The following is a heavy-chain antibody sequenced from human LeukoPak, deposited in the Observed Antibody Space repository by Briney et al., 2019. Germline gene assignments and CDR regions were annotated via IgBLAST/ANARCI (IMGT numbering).Heavy chain of an antibody. J-gene: IGHJ3*02. CDR1: GYTFTSYY. V-gene: IGHV1-46*01. CDR3: ARVAYSGSYHDAFDI. Sequence: GASVTVSCKASGYTFTSYYMHWVRQAPGQGLEWMGIINPSGGSTSYAQKFQGRVTMTRDTSTSTVYMELSSLRSEDTAVYYCARVAYSGSYHDAFDIWGQGTMVTVSS. D-gene: IGHD1-26*01. CDR2: INPSGGST.